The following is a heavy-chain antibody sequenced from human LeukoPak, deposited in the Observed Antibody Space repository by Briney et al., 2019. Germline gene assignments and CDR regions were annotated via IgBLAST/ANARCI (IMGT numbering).Heavy chain of an antibody. D-gene: IGHD2-15*01. CDR1: GYSFTSYW. CDR3: ARRLQRHFDY. V-gene: IGHV5-10-1*01. J-gene: IGHJ4*02. Sequence: GESLKISCKGSGYSFTSYWISWVRQMPGKGLEWMGRIDPSDSYTNYSPSFQGHVTISVDKAISTAYLQWSSLKASDTAMYYCARRLQRHFDYWGQGTLVTVSS. CDR2: IDPSDSYT.